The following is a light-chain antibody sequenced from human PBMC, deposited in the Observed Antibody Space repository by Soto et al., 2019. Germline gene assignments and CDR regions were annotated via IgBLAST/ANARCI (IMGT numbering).Light chain of an antibody. CDR2: DAS. Sequence: EFVLTQSPGTLSLSPGERATLSCRASQTVRNNYLAWYQQKPGQAPRLLIYDASSRATGIPDRFSGGGSGTDFTLTISRLEPEDFAVYYCQQRNDWPLTFGQGTRLEIK. J-gene: IGKJ5*01. CDR3: QQRNDWPLT. V-gene: IGKV3D-20*02. CDR1: QTVRNNY.